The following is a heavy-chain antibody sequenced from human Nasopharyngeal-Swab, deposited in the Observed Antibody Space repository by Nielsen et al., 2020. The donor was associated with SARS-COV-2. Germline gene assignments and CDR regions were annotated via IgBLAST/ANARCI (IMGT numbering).Heavy chain of an antibody. D-gene: IGHD6-13*01. J-gene: IGHJ4*02. V-gene: IGHV3-30*18. CDR3: AKMAGYSSSWYGSSLIDY. Sequence: GESLKISCAASGFTFSSYGMHWVRQAPGKGLEWVAVISYDGSNKYYADSVKGRFTISRDNSKNTPYLQMNSLRAEDTAVYYCAKMAGYSSSWYGSSLIDYWGQGTLVTVSS. CDR2: ISYDGSNK. CDR1: GFTFSSYG.